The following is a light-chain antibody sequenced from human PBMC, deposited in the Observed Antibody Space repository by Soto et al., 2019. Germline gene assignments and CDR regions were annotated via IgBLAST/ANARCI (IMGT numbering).Light chain of an antibody. V-gene: IGKV3-20*01. J-gene: IGKJ5*01. CDR2: GVS. CDR3: QQYGSSHHPPT. Sequence: EIVLTQSPGTLSLSPGERATLSCRASQSVTSTYLGWYQQKPGQAPRLLIYGVSVRATGIPDRFSGSGSGTDFTLTISRLEPEDFAVYYCQQYGSSHHPPTFGQGTRLEIK. CDR1: QSVTSTY.